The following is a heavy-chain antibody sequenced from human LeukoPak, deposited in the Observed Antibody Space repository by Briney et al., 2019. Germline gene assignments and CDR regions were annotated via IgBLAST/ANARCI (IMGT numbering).Heavy chain of an antibody. CDR3: ASDIVANSGDF. CDR1: GFTFSDFY. D-gene: IGHD5-12*01. V-gene: IGHV3-11*01. Sequence: GGSLRLSCAASGFTFSDFYMSWIRQAPGKGLEWASYITSSGRAIYYADSVQGRFTISRDNARNSLYLQMNGLRAEDTAVYYCASDIVANSGDFWGQGTLVTVSS. J-gene: IGHJ4*02. CDR2: ITSSGRAI.